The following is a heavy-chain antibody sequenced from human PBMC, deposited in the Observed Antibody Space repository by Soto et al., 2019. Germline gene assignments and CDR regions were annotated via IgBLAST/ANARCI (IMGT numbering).Heavy chain of an antibody. Sequence: QVQLQESGPGLVKPSQTLSLTCTVSGGSISSGGYYWSWIRQHPGKGLEWIGYIYHSGSTYYNPSLKGRVTISVDTSKNQVSLKLSSVTAADTAVYYCARDAGYYDSSGYYNYYYYGMDVWGQGTTVTVSS. CDR2: IYHSGST. D-gene: IGHD3-22*01. CDR1: GGSISSGGYY. V-gene: IGHV4-31*03. J-gene: IGHJ6*02. CDR3: ARDAGYYDSSGYYNYYYYGMDV.